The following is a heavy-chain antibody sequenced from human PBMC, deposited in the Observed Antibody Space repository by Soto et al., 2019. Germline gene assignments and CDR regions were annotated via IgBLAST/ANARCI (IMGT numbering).Heavy chain of an antibody. CDR3: TSPDYGGNGGPDRY. V-gene: IGHV3-73*01. D-gene: IGHD4-17*01. J-gene: IGHJ4*02. CDR1: GFTFIGSA. Sequence: PWGSLRLSCAASGFTFIGSAIHFFRQSSVKGREWVGRIRSKANSYATAYAASVKGRFTISRDDSKNTAYLQMNSLKTEDTAVYYCTSPDYGGNGGPDRYWGQGTLVTVSS. CDR2: IRSKANSYAT.